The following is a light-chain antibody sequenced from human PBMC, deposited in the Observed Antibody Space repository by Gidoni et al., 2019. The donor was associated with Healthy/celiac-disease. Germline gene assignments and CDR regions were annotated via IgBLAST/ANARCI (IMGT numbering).Light chain of an antibody. CDR1: SYNIGAVYD. Sequence: QSVLTQPPSVSGAPGQRVTISCTGRSYNIGAVYDVPWYQQLPVTAPKLLIYGNSNRPSGVPDRFSGSKSGTSASLAITGLQAEDEADYYCQSYDSSLSGWVFGGGTKLTVL. CDR2: GNS. V-gene: IGLV1-40*01. J-gene: IGLJ2*01. CDR3: QSYDSSLSGWV.